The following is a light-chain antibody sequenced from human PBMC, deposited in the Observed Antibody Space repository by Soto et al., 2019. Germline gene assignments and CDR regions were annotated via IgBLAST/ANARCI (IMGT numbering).Light chain of an antibody. CDR1: SSDVASSNY. Sequence: QSALTQPASVSGSPGQSITISCTGTSSDVASSNYVSWYQQQPGQAPKIMIYEVNNRPSGVSDRFSGSKSGNTASLTISGLQAEDEADYYCSAHTTTTTVYVFGTGTKVTVL. V-gene: IGLV2-14*01. J-gene: IGLJ1*01. CDR3: SAHTTTTTVYV. CDR2: EVN.